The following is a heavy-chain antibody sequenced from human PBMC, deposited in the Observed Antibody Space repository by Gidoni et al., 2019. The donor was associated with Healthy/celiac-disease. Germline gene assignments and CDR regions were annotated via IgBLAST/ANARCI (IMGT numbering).Heavy chain of an antibody. V-gene: IGHV4-59*01. CDR2: IYYSGST. Sequence: QVQLQESGPGLVKPSEPLSLTCTVSAGSISRYYWSWIRPPPGKGLEWIGYIYYSGSTNYNPSLKSRVTISVDTSKNQFSLKLSSVTAADTAVYYCARDRGQDSSAQDAFDIWGQGTMVTVSS. J-gene: IGHJ3*02. D-gene: IGHD3-22*01. CDR1: AGSISRYY. CDR3: ARDRGQDSSAQDAFDI.